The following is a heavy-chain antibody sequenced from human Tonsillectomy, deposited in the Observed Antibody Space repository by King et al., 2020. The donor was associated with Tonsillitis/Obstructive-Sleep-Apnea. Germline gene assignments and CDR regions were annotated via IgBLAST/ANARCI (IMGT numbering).Heavy chain of an antibody. CDR3: ARDEGSGWLTWFDP. CDR1: GFTFSSYS. Sequence: VQLVESGGGLVQPGGSLRLSCAASGFTFSSYSMNWVRQAPGKGLEWVSYISSSSSTIYYADSVKGRFTISRDNAKNSLYLQMNSLRDEDTAVYYGARDEGSGWLTWFDPWGQGTLVTVSS. D-gene: IGHD6-19*01. V-gene: IGHV3-48*02. J-gene: IGHJ5*02. CDR2: ISSSSSTI.